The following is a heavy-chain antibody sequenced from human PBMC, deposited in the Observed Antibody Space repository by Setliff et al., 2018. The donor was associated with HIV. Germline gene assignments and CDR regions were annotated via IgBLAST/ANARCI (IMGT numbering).Heavy chain of an antibody. CDR2: ISSSSSYI. CDR1: GFTFSSYS. J-gene: IGHJ4*02. V-gene: IGHV3-21*01. Sequence: LRLSCAASGFTFSSYSMNWVRQAPGKGLEWVSSISSSSSYIYYADSVKGRFTISRDNAKNSLYLQMNSLRAEDTAVYYCARDRLYDILTGYDYWGQGTLVTVSS. CDR3: ARDRLYDILTGYDY. D-gene: IGHD3-9*01.